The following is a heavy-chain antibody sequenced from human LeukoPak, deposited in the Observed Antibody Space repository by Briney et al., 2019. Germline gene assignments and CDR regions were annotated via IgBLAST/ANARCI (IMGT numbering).Heavy chain of an antibody. CDR1: GGSISSSSYY. CDR3: ARDVRIYDFWSGYWKSPYFDY. CDR2: IYYSGST. V-gene: IGHV4-39*07. D-gene: IGHD3-3*01. J-gene: IGHJ4*02. Sequence: SETLSLTCTVSGGSISSSSYYWGWIRQPPGKGLEWIGSIYYSGSTYYNPSLKSRVTISVDTSKNQFSLKLSSVTAAETAVYYCARDVRIYDFWSGYWKSPYFDYWGQGTLVTVSS.